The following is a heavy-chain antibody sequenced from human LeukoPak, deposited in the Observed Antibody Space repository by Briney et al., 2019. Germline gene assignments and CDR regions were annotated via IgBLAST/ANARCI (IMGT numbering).Heavy chain of an antibody. J-gene: IGHJ4*02. CDR1: GFSFSTYT. Sequence: PGGSLRLSCAASGFSFSTYTMSWVRQAPGKGLEWVSNVSGSGRGENTYYADSVKGRFTISRDNSKNTLILQMNSLRAEDTAVYYCAKSGYNRFDYWGQGILVTVSS. CDR3: AKSGYNRFDY. CDR2: VSGSGRGENT. D-gene: IGHD5-24*01. V-gene: IGHV3-23*01.